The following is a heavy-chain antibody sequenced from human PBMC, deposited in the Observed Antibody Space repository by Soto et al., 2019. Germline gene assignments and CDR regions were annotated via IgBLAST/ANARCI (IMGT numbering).Heavy chain of an antibody. J-gene: IGHJ6*02. Sequence: EVQLVESGGGLVMPAGSLRLSCAASGFTFTDAWMNWVRQAPGKGLEWVGRIKSKTHGGTIDYAAPVKGRFSISRDDSKNTLSLQLNNLNTEDTALYYCTTEYYYGMNVWGQGTTVTVSS. CDR3: TTEYYYGMNV. V-gene: IGHV3-15*07. CDR1: GFTFTDAW. CDR2: IKSKTHGGTI.